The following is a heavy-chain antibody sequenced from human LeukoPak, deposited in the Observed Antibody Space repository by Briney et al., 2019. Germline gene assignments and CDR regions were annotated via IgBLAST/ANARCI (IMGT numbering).Heavy chain of an antibody. J-gene: IGHJ5*02. D-gene: IGHD3-16*01. CDR1: GFPISSGFS. CDR2: ISYSAIT. CDR3: ARVGAVPGIDP. V-gene: IGHV4-38-2*01. Sequence: SETLSLTCAVFGFPISSGFSWAWIRQSPGKGLDWIASISYSAITYYKPSLESRLFISADTSKSQFSVRLTSVTAADTAVYYCARVGAVPGIDPWGQGILVTVSS.